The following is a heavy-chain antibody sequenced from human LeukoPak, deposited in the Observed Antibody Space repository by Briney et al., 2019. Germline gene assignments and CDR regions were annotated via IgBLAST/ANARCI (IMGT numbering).Heavy chain of an antibody. CDR1: GFTFSSYG. CDR2: IRYDGSNK. D-gene: IGHD3-16*01. V-gene: IGHV3-30*02. CDR3: AKDHYAWGVPGPFDY. Sequence: PGGSLRLSCAASGFTFSSYGMHWVRQAPGKVLEWVAFIRYDGSNKYYADSVKGRFTISRDNSKNTLYLQMNSLRAEDTAVYYCAKDHYAWGVPGPFDYWGQGTLVTVSS. J-gene: IGHJ4*02.